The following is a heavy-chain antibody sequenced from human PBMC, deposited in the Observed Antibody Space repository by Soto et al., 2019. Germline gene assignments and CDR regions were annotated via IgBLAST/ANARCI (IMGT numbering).Heavy chain of an antibody. D-gene: IGHD2-15*01. CDR1: GFTFSSYG. Sequence: HPGGSLRLSCAASGFTFSSYGMHWVRQAPGKGLEWVAVIWYDGSNKYYADSVKGRFTISRDNSKNTLYLQMNSLRAEDTAVYYCARDYRVVVVAATLPSRAFDIWGQGTMVTVSS. V-gene: IGHV3-33*01. CDR3: ARDYRVVVVAATLPSRAFDI. CDR2: IWYDGSNK. J-gene: IGHJ3*02.